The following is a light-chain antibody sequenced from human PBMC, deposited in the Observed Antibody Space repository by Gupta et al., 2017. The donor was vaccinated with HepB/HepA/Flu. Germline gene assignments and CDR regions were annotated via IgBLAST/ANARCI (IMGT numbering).Light chain of an antibody. V-gene: IGLV3-19*01. J-gene: IGLJ3*02. CDR2: GKN. CDR1: SLRSYY. Sequence: SSELTQDPAVSVALGQTGRITCQKDSLRSYYASWYQQKPGQAPVLVIYGKNSRPSGIPDRFSGSSSGNTASLTITGAQAEDEADYYCNSRDSSGNHNWVFGGGTKLTVL. CDR3: NSRDSSGNHNWV.